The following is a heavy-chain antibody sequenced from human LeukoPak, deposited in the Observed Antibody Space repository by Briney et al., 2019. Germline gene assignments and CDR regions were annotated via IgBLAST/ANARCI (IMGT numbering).Heavy chain of an antibody. CDR3: ARGLVYGFWSGYYYNWFDP. V-gene: IGHV4-34*01. CDR1: GGSFSGYY. J-gene: IGHJ5*02. Sequence: SETLSLTCAVYGGSFSGYYWSWSRQPPGRGLEWIGEINHSGSTNYNPSLKSRVTISVDTSKNQFSLKLSSVTAADTAVYYCARGLVYGFWSGYYYNWFDPWGQGTLVTVSS. CDR2: INHSGST. D-gene: IGHD3-3*01.